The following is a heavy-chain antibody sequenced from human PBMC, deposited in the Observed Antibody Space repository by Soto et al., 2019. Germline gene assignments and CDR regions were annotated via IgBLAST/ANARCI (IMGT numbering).Heavy chain of an antibody. CDR1: GYTFTSYG. CDR3: ASDLGVTAMYPLDAFDI. V-gene: IGHV1-18*01. D-gene: IGHD5-18*01. Sequence: QVQLVQSGAEVKKPGASVKVSCKASGYTFTSYGISWVRQAPGQGLEWMGWISAYNGNTNYAQKLQGRVTRASDTSTSTAYMELRSLRSDDTVVYYCASDLGVTAMYPLDAFDIWGQGSMVTVSS. CDR2: ISAYNGNT. J-gene: IGHJ3*02.